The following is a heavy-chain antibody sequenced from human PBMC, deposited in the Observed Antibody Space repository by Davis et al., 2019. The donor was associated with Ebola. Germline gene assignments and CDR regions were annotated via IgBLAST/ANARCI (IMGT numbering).Heavy chain of an antibody. V-gene: IGHV1-18*01. CDR3: ARSGYCSGGSCYSALWYYYYGMDV. D-gene: IGHD2-15*01. CDR1: GYTFTSYG. Sequence: AASVKVSCKASGYTFTSYGISGVRQAPGKGLEWMGWISAYNGNTNYAQKLQGRVTMTTDTSTSTGYMELRSLRSDDTAVYYCARSGYCSGGSCYSALWYYYYGMDVWGKGTTVTVSS. J-gene: IGHJ6*04. CDR2: ISAYNGNT.